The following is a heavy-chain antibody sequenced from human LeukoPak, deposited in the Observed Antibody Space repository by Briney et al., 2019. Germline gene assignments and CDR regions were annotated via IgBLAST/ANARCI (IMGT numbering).Heavy chain of an antibody. J-gene: IGHJ2*01. Sequence: PGGSLTLSCEGSGFSVSTKYMNWVRQAPGEGLEWVSILYSGSTTYYTDSVKGRFTVSRDDSKNTLYLHMNSLGVEDTAVYYCARVGDHYHWYLDVWGRGTLVTVSS. V-gene: IGHV3-53*01. CDR1: GFSVSTKY. CDR2: LYSGSTT. D-gene: IGHD3-10*01. CDR3: ARVGDHYHWYLDV.